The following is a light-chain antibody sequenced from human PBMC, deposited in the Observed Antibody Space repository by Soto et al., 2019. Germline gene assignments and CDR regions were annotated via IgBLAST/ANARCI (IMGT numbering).Light chain of an antibody. Sequence: EIVLTQSPATLSLSPGERATLSCRASQSVSSYLAWYQQKPGQAPRLLIYDASNRATGIPARFSGSGSGTYFTLTISSLAPEDFAVYYYQQHSNWPPLTFGPGTKVDIK. CDR2: DAS. V-gene: IGKV3-11*01. CDR1: QSVSSY. J-gene: IGKJ3*01. CDR3: QQHSNWPPLT.